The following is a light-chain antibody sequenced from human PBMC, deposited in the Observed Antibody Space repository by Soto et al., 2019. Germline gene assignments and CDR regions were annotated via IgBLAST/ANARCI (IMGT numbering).Light chain of an antibody. J-gene: IGKJ5*01. CDR2: GAS. CDR1: QSIGKH. CDR3: QQSYTSPTT. Sequence: DIQMTQSPSLLSASVGDRVTITCRASQSIGKHLNWYQQKPGKAPKFLIYGASTLQSGVPSRFTGSGSGTDFTLTVNSLQAEDFATYYCQQSYTSPTTFGQGTRLEI. V-gene: IGKV1-39*01.